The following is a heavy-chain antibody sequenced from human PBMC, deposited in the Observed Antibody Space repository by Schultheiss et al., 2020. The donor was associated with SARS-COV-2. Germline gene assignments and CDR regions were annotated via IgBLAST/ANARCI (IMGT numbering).Heavy chain of an antibody. CDR1: GGSISSSSYY. CDR3: ARASPPSIVVVPAAPLTYGMDV. Sequence: SQTLSLTCTVSGGSISSSSYYWGWIRQPPGKGLEWIGSIYTSGSTNYNPSLKSRVTMSVDTSKNQFSLKLSSVTAADTAVYYCARASPPSIVVVPAAPLTYGMDVWGQGTTVTVSS. CDR2: IYTSGST. D-gene: IGHD2-2*01. J-gene: IGHJ6*02. V-gene: IGHV4-39*07.